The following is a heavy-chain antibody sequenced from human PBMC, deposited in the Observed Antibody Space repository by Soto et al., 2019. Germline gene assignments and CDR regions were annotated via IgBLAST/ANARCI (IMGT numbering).Heavy chain of an antibody. CDR2: VKRVGTFK. J-gene: IGHJ4*02. CDR3: VAESAEY. Sequence: GGSLRLSCVVSGFTFSFSWMHWVRQGPGKGLEWVSLVKRVGTFKNYADSVKGRFNTSRDNGKNMLYLQMTNLRAEDKVIYFSVAESAEYWGRGALVSVS. V-gene: IGHV3-74*01. CDR1: GFTFSFSW.